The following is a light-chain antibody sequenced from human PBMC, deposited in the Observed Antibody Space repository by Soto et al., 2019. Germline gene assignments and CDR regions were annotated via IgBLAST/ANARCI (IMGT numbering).Light chain of an antibody. CDR2: DAS. Sequence: ELVLTQSPATLSLSPVERATLSCRASQSVSSYLAWYQQKPGQAPRLLIYDASNRATGIPARFSGSGSGTDFTLTISSLEPEDFAVYYCHQRYNWPLTFGGGTKVEI. CDR3: HQRYNWPLT. J-gene: IGKJ4*01. V-gene: IGKV3-11*01. CDR1: QSVSSY.